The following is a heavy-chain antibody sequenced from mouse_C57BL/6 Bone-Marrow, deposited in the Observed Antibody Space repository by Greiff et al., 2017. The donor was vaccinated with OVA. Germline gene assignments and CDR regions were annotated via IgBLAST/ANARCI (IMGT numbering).Heavy chain of an antibody. J-gene: IGHJ3*01. V-gene: IGHV1-75*01. CDR1: GYTFTDYY. D-gene: IGHD2-3*01. CDR2: IFPGSGST. Sequence: VKLMESGPELVKPGASVKISCKASGYTFTDYYINWVKQRPGQGLEWIGWIFPGSGSTYYNEKFKGKSTLTVDKSSSTAYMLLSSLTSEDSAVYFCARENGYYEWFAYWGQGTLVTVSA. CDR3: ARENGYYEWFAY.